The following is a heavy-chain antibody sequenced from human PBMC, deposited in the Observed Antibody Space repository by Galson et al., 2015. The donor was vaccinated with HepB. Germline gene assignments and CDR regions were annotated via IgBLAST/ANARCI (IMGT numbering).Heavy chain of an antibody. CDR2: IYRDANT. CDR1: GFVVSNDY. Sequence: SLRLSCAASGFVVSNDYMNWVRQSPGKVLEWVAIIYRDANTYCADFVKGRFTISRDNFKNTLYLEMNSLRADDTAVYYCARGGLPNVADNWGQGTLVTVSS. J-gene: IGHJ4*02. CDR3: ARGGLPNVADN. V-gene: IGHV3-53*01. D-gene: IGHD5-18*01.